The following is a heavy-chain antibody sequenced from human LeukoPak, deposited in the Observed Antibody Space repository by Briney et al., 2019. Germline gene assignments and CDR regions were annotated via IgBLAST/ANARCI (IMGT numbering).Heavy chain of an antibody. CDR3: ARGPDIVVVVAALDWYFDL. Sequence: GGSLRLSCAASGFTFSSYWMSWVRQAPGKGLEWVANIKQDGSEKYYVDSVKGRFTISRDNAKNSLYLQMNSLRAEDTAVYYCARGPDIVVVVAALDWYFDLWGRGTLVTVSS. D-gene: IGHD2-15*01. CDR2: IKQDGSEK. J-gene: IGHJ2*01. CDR1: GFTFSSYW. V-gene: IGHV3-7*03.